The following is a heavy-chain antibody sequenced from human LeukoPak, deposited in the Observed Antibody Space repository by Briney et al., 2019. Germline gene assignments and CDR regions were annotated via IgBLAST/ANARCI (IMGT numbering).Heavy chain of an antibody. D-gene: IGHD4-23*01. CDR1: GGSISSYY. V-gene: IGHV4-4*07. CDR2: IYTTGGT. CDR3: ARDRGDYGGPDY. Sequence: KSSETLSLTCTVSGGSISSYYWSWTRQPAGKGLEWIGRIYTTGGTNYNPSLKSRVTISVDTSKNQFSLKLSSVTAADTAVYYCARDRGDYGGPDYWGRGTLVTVSS. J-gene: IGHJ4*02.